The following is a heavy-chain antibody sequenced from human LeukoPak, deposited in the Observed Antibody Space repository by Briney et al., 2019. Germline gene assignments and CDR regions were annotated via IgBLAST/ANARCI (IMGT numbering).Heavy chain of an antibody. Sequence: SETLSLTCAVSGASISSSNYYWAWIRQPPGKGLEWIGTIHHSGRTYYNPSLKTRVTMSVDTSKNQFSLNMASVTAAHTAVYYCVTAVTTSSRDAFDIWGQGAMVIVSA. D-gene: IGHD4-17*01. CDR3: VTAVTTSSRDAFDI. V-gene: IGHV4-39*01. J-gene: IGHJ3*02. CDR2: IHHSGRT. CDR1: GASISSSNYY.